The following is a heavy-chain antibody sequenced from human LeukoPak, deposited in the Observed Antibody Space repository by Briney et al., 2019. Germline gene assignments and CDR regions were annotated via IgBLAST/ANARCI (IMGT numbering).Heavy chain of an antibody. Sequence: PGGSLRLSCAASGFTLSNYWMSWVRQAPGKGLEWVANIKKDGSEKKYVDSVKGRFTISRDNAENSLHLQMNSLRAEDTAVYYCVREGGSGWYSGWFDPWGQGTLVTVSS. J-gene: IGHJ5*02. D-gene: IGHD6-19*01. V-gene: IGHV3-7*01. CDR2: IKKDGSEK. CDR1: GFTLSNYW. CDR3: VREGGSGWYSGWFDP.